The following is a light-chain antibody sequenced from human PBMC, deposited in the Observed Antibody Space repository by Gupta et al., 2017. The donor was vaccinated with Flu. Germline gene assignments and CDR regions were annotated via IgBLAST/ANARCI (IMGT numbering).Light chain of an antibody. CDR3: QQYGTSPRT. CDR1: QSVGYNY. J-gene: IGKJ2*01. CDR2: GAS. Sequence: EIVLTQSPGTLSLSPGERATLSCRASQSVGYNYLAWYQQKPGQAPRLLIYGASSRAAGIPDRFSGSGSGTDFTLSISRLEPEDFAVYYCQQYGTSPRTFGQGTKLENK. V-gene: IGKV3-20*01.